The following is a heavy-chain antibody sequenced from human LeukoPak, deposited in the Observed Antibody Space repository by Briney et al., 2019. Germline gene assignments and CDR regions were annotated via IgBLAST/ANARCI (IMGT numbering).Heavy chain of an antibody. CDR3: ARGPANWLDP. Sequence: ASVKVSCKASGYTFTGYYIYWVRQAPGQGLEWMGWINPTSGGTKYAQKFQGRVTMTRDTSISTAYMELSSLRSDDTAVYHCARGPANWLDPWGQGTLGSVSS. J-gene: IGHJ5*02. CDR1: GYTFTGYY. CDR2: INPTSGGT. V-gene: IGHV1-2*02.